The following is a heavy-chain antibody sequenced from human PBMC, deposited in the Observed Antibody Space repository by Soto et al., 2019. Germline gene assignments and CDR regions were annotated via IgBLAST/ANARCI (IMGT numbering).Heavy chain of an antibody. Sequence: QPGGSLRLSCAASGFTFSSYAMSWVRQAPGKGLEWVSAISGSGGSTYYADSVKGRFTISRDNSKNTLYLQMNSLRAEDTAVYYCAKVPNPSMVRGVIIGFDYWGQGTLVTVSS. CDR1: GFTFSSYA. CDR2: ISGSGGST. CDR3: AKVPNPSMVRGVIIGFDY. J-gene: IGHJ4*02. D-gene: IGHD3-10*01. V-gene: IGHV3-23*01.